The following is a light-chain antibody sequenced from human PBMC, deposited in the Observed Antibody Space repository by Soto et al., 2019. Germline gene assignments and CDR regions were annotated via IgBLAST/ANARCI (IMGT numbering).Light chain of an antibody. CDR2: AAS. J-gene: IGKJ4*01. V-gene: IGKV1-12*01. Sequence: IQLTQSPSSLSVSLGDRVTITCRASQDISSWVAWYQQKPGKAPKLLISAASSLQSGVPRRFSGSGSGTDFTLIISSLQPEDFVTYFCQQGDSFPFTFGGGTKVDIK. CDR3: QQGDSFPFT. CDR1: QDISSW.